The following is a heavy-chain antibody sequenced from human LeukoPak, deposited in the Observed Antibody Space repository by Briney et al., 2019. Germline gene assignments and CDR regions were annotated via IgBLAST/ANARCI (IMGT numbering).Heavy chain of an antibody. CDR1: GGSISGSGYY. D-gene: IGHD5-18*01. CDR3: ARSYRAHQTFYSSHFFDY. J-gene: IGHJ4*02. V-gene: IGHV4-39*01. CDR2: IYYTGST. Sequence: SETLSLTCSVSGGSISGSGYYWAWIRQPPGKGLEWIGSIYYTGSTHYNSSLKSRVTMSVDTSKNQFSLKINSLTAADTAVYYCARSYRAHQTFYSSHFFDYWGQGTLVTVSS.